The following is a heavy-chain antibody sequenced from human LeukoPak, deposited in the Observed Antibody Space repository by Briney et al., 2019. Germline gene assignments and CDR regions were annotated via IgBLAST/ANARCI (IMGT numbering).Heavy chain of an antibody. CDR3: ARVITGTPEDYMDV. CDR2: IIPIFGTA. D-gene: IGHD1-7*01. Sequence: SVKVSCKASGYTFTKHGISWVRQAPGQGLEWMGGIIPIFGTANYAQKFQGRVTITADESTSTAYMELSSLRSEDTAVYYCARVITGTPEDYMDVWGKGTTVTVSS. J-gene: IGHJ6*03. V-gene: IGHV1-69*13. CDR1: GYTFTKHG.